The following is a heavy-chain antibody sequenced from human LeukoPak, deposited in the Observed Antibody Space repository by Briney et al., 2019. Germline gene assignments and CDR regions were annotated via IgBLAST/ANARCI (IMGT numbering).Heavy chain of an antibody. Sequence: PGGSLRLSCAASGFTFSSYSMNWVRQAPGKGLEWVSSISSSSSYIYYADSVKGRFTISRDNAKNSLYLQMNSLRAEDTAVYYCARDKEAIGVTGYYASDAFDIWGQGTMVTVSS. CDR3: ARDKEAIGVTGYYASDAFDI. CDR1: GFTFSSYS. D-gene: IGHD3-9*01. CDR2: ISSSSSYI. J-gene: IGHJ3*02. V-gene: IGHV3-21*01.